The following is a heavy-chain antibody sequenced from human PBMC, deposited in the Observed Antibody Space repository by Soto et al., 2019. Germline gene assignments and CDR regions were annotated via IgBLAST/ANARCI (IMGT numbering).Heavy chain of an antibody. Sequence: GASVKVSCKASGYTFTTHDINWVRQAAGQGLVWMGWMNPNSGNRGYAQKFQDRVTMTRDTSISTAYMELSDLRSEDTAVYYCAVGEYVTDSSGYKDYWGQGTQVTVSS. CDR3: AVGEYVTDSSGYKDY. J-gene: IGHJ4*01. CDR2: MNPNSGNR. CDR1: GYTFTTHD. D-gene: IGHD3-22*01. V-gene: IGHV1-8*02.